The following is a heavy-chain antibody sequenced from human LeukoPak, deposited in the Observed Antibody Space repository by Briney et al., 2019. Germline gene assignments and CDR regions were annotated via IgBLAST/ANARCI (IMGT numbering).Heavy chain of an antibody. CDR3: ARRYYYDSSGDAFDI. Sequence: ASVKVSCKASGYTFTGYYMHWVRQAPGQGLEWMGWINPNSGGTNYAQKFQGRVTMTRDTSISTAYMELSRLRSDDTAVYYCARRYYYDSSGDAFDIWGQGTMVTVSS. D-gene: IGHD3-22*01. J-gene: IGHJ3*02. CDR1: GYTFTGYY. V-gene: IGHV1-2*02. CDR2: INPNSGGT.